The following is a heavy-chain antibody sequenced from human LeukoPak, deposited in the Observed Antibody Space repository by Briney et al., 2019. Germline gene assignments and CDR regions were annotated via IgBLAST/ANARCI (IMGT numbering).Heavy chain of an antibody. CDR2: INPNSGGT. V-gene: IGHV1-2*02. CDR3: ARDVCGGDCYSYYYYYMDV. Sequence: ASVKVSCKASGYTFTGYYMHWVRQAPGQGLEWMGWINPNSGGTNYAQKFQGRVTMTRDTSISTAYMELSRLRSDDTAVYCCARDVCGGDCYSYYYYYMDVWGKGTTVTVSS. D-gene: IGHD2-21*01. CDR1: GYTFTGYY. J-gene: IGHJ6*03.